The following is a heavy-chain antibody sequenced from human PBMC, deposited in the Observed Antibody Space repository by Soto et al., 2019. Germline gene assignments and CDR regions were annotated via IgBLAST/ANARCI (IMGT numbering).Heavy chain of an antibody. Sequence: PSETLSLTCTVSGGSISSSSYYWGWIRQPPGKGLEWIGSIYYSGSTYYNPSLKSRVTISVDTSKNQFSLKLSSVTAADTAVYYCARHRGYYYGSGSYSQFDYWGQGTLVTVSS. CDR1: GGSISSSSYY. V-gene: IGHV4-39*01. J-gene: IGHJ4*02. D-gene: IGHD3-10*01. CDR3: ARHRGYYYGSGSYSQFDY. CDR2: IYYSGST.